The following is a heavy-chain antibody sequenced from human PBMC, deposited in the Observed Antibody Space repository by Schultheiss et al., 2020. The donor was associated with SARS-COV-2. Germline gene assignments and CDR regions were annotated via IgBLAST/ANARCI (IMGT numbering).Heavy chain of an antibody. Sequence: SETLSLTCTVSGGSISSYYWGWIRQPPGKGLEWIGSIYYSGSTNYNPSLKSRVTISVDTSKNQFSLKLSSVTAADTAVYYCARARYSSSRGFDPWGQGTLVTVSS. J-gene: IGHJ5*02. CDR1: GGSISSYY. D-gene: IGHD6-19*01. CDR3: ARARYSSSRGFDP. CDR2: IYYSGST. V-gene: IGHV4-39*07.